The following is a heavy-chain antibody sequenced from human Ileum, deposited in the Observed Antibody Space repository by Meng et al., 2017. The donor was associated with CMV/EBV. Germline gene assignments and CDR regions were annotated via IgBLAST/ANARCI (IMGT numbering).Heavy chain of an antibody. CDR3: VKDHKD. Sequence: EVQLLKSGGDVVQPGGSLRLSCVGSGFTFSSYALSWVRQAPGKGLEWVSTVSGSSITTYYADSVKGRFTISRDNYNDILSLEMNSLRVEDTALYYCVKDHKDWGHGTLVTVSS. J-gene: IGHJ4*01. V-gene: IGHV3-23*01. CDR1: GFTFSSYA. CDR2: VSGSSITT.